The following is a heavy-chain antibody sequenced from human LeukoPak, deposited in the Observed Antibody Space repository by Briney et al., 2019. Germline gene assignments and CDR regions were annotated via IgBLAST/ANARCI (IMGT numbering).Heavy chain of an antibody. CDR2: ISSSGSTI. V-gene: IGHV3-48*03. Sequence: GGSLRLSCAASGFTFSSYEMNWVRQAPGKGREWVSYISSSGSTIYYADSVKGRFTISRDNAKNSLYLQMKSLRAEDTAVYYCARGGYSNYGIDYWGQGTLVTVSS. CDR1: GFTFSSYE. J-gene: IGHJ4*02. CDR3: ARGGYSNYGIDY. D-gene: IGHD4-11*01.